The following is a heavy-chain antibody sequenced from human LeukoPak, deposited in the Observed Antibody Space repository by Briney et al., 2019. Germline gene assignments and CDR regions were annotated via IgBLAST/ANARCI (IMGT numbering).Heavy chain of an antibody. J-gene: IGHJ3*02. CDR2: IYHNGST. CDR1: GYSISSGYY. V-gene: IGHV4-38-2*01. CDR3: ARHVAGSDTFDI. Sequence: SETLSLTCAVSGYSISSGYYWGWIRQPPGKGLEWIGSIYHNGSTYYNPSLKSRVTISVDTSKNQFSLRLSSVTAADAAVYYCARHVAGSDTFDIWGQGTMVTVSS. D-gene: IGHD6-13*01.